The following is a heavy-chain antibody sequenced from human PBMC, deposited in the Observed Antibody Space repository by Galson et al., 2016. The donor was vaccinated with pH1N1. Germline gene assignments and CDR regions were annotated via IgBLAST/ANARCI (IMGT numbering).Heavy chain of an antibody. CDR2: MNPNTGGT. Sequence: SVKVPCKASGYTFNNYDINWVRQTPGQGLEWMGWMNPNTGGTDSAQKFQGRITLTRNTSEGTAFMELSNLRSDDTAVYYCARGHPLGSISGWVWGQGSLVTVSS. J-gene: IGHJ4*02. V-gene: IGHV1-8*03. CDR3: ARGHPLGSISGWV. D-gene: IGHD6-19*01. CDR1: GYTFNNYD.